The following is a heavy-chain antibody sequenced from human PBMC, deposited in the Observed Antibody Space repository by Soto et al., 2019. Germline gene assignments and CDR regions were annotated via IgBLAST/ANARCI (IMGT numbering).Heavy chain of an antibody. Sequence: GASVKVSCKASGYTFSDYYIHWVRQAPGQGREWMGWINPNSGGTKYAPKFQGGVTMTRDTSITTAYMELSRLRSGDTAVYYCAREQATAKPEGVDFWGQGTLVTVSS. J-gene: IGHJ4*02. CDR3: AREQATAKPEGVDF. CDR2: INPNSGGT. CDR1: GYTFSDYY. D-gene: IGHD1-1*01. V-gene: IGHV1-2*02.